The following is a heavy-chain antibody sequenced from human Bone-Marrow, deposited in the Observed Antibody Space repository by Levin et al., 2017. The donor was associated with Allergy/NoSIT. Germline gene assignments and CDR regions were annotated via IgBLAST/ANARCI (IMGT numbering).Heavy chain of an antibody. J-gene: IGHJ4*02. CDR3: ARDVNPTMVWGGTIDC. CDR2: ISYTGTT. D-gene: IGHD4/OR15-4a*01. V-gene: IGHV4-30-4*01. Sequence: PSETLSLTCTVSGDSFGSGDYSWTWLRQSPGTGLEWIGYISYTGTTYYNPSLRSRLALSINVSKKQFSLRLDSVTAADKACYYCARDVNPTMVWGGTIDCWGRGTLVPVSS. CDR1: GDSFGSGDYS.